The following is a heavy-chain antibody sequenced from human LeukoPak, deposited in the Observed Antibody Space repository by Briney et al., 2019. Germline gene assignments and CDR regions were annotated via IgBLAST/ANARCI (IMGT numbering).Heavy chain of an antibody. CDR1: GFTFSSYA. V-gene: IGHV3-23*01. CDR2: ISGSGGST. CDR3: XXDGDPVLLWFGELLRGLYFDY. Sequence: GGSLRLSCAASGFTFSSYAMSWVRQAPGKGLEWVSAISGSGGSTYYADSVKGRFTISRDNSKNTLYLQMNSLRAEDTAVYYCXXDGDPVLLWFGELLRGLYFDYWGQGTLVTVSS. J-gene: IGHJ4*02. D-gene: IGHD3-10*01.